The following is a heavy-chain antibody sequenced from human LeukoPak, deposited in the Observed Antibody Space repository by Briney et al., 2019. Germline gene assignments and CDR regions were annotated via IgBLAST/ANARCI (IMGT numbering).Heavy chain of an antibody. D-gene: IGHD1-26*01. CDR3: AKGVSGSYYYYYYMDV. CDR2: IKQDGSEK. J-gene: IGHJ6*03. CDR1: GFTFSSYW. Sequence: PGGSLRLSCAASGFTFSSYWMSWVRQAPGKGLEWVANIKQDGSEKYYVDSVKGRFTISRDNAKNSLYLQMNSLRAEDTALYYCAKGVSGSYYYYYYMDVWGKGTTVTISS. V-gene: IGHV3-7*03.